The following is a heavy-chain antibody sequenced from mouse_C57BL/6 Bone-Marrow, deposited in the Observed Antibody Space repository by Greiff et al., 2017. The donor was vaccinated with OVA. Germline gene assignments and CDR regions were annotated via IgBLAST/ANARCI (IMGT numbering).Heavy chain of an antibody. Sequence: QVQLQQPGAELVKSGASVKMSCKASGYTFTSYWITWVKQRPGQGLEWIGDIYPGSGSTNYNEKFKSKATLTVDTSSSTAYMQLSSLTSEDSAVYYCAKIYYGNYDGAMDYWGQGTSVTVSS. CDR2: IYPGSGST. V-gene: IGHV1-55*01. J-gene: IGHJ4*01. D-gene: IGHD2-1*01. CDR1: GYTFTSYW. CDR3: AKIYYGNYDGAMDY.